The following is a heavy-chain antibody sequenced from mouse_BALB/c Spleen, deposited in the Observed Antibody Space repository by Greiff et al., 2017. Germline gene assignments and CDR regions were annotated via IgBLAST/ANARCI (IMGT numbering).Heavy chain of an antibody. CDR2: ISNGGGST. D-gene: IGHD3-3*01. CDR3: ARRGHYYAMDY. V-gene: IGHV5-12-2*01. Sequence: EGKVVESGGGLVQPGGSLKLSCAASGFTFSSYTMSWVRQTPEKRLEWVAYISNGGGSTYYPDTVKGRFTISRDNAKNTLYLQMSSLKSEDTAMYYCARRGHYYAMDYWGQGTSVTVSS. CDR1: GFTFSSYT. J-gene: IGHJ4*01.